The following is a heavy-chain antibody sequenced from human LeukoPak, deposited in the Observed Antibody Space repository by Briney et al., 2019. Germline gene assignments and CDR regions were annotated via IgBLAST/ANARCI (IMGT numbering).Heavy chain of an antibody. CDR2: ISSSGSST. D-gene: IGHD2-15*01. Sequence: GGSLRLSSAASGFTFSSYAMSWVRQAPGKGLEWVSAISSSGSSTYYADSVKGRFTISRDNSKNTPYLQMSSLRAEDTAVYYCAKRGSNKYFDYWGQGTLVTVSS. V-gene: IGHV3-23*01. J-gene: IGHJ4*02. CDR1: GFTFSSYA. CDR3: AKRGSNKYFDY.